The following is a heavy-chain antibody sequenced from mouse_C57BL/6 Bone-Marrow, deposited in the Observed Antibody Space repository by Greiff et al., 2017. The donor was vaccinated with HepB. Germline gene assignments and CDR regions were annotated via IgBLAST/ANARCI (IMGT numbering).Heavy chain of an antibody. CDR1: GFSFNTYA. D-gene: IGHD1-1*01. J-gene: IGHJ1*03. CDR3: VRHEGSTHWYFDV. CDR2: IRSKSNNYAT. V-gene: IGHV10-1*01. Sequence: DVHLVESGGGLVQPKGSLKLSCAASGFSFNTYAMNWVRQAPGKGLEWVARIRSKSNNYATYYADSVKDRFTISRDDSESMLYLQMNNLKTEDTAMYYCVRHEGSTHWYFDVWGTGTTVTVSS.